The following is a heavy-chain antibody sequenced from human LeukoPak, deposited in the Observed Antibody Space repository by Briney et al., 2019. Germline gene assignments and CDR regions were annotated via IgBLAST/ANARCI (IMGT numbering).Heavy chain of an antibody. J-gene: IGHJ5*02. Sequence: GGSLRLSCAASGFTFSSYAMSWVRQAPGKGLEWVSAISGSGGSTYYADSVKGRFTISRDNSKNTLYLQMNSLRAEDTAVYYCAKSGGVVVSLNWFDPWGQGTLVTVSS. CDR1: GFTFSSYA. V-gene: IGHV3-23*01. CDR2: ISGSGGST. D-gene: IGHD3-22*01. CDR3: AKSGGVVVSLNWFDP.